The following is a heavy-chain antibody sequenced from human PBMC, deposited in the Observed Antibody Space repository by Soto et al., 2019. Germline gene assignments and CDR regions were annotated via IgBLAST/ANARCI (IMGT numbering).Heavy chain of an antibody. CDR3: ARGVVVTAGGYYYYMDV. V-gene: IGHV1-46*01. CDR2: INPSGGST. D-gene: IGHD2-21*01. CDR1: GYTFTSYY. J-gene: IGHJ6*03. Sequence: ASVKVSCKASGYTFTSYYMHWVRQAPGQGLEWMGIINPSGGSTSYAQKFQGRVTMTRDTSTNIVNMELSSLRSEDTAVYYCARGVVVTAGGYYYYMDVWGKGTTVTVSS.